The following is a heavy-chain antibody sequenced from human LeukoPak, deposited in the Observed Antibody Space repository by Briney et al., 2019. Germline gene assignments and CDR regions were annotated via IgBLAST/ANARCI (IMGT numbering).Heavy chain of an antibody. J-gene: IGHJ4*02. CDR1: GFTFSSYW. CDR3: AESNGYNLYY. V-gene: IGHV3-21*01. Sequence: GGSLRLSCAVSGFTFSSYWMNWVRQAPGKGLEWVSSISSSSSYIYYADSVKGRFTISRDNAKNSLYLQMNSLRAEDTAVYYCAESNGYNLYYWGQGTLVTVSS. D-gene: IGHD5-24*01. CDR2: ISSSSSYI.